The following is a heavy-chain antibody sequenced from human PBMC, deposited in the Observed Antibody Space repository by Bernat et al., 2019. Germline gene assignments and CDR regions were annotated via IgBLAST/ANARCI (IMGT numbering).Heavy chain of an antibody. D-gene: IGHD3-10*01. CDR3: ASFRVSGSGSYLY. J-gene: IGHJ4*02. CDR1: GSISSSNW. CDR2: IYHSGST. Sequence: GSISSSNWWSWVRQPPGKGLEWIREIYHSGSTNYNPSLKSRVTISVDKSKNQFSLKLSSVTAADPAVYYCASFRVSGSGSYLYWGQG. V-gene: IGHV4-4*02.